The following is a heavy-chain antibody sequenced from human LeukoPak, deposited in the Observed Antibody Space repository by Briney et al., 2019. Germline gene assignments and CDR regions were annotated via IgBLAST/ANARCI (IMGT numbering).Heavy chain of an antibody. CDR1: GFTFSLFA. D-gene: IGHD5-24*01. CDR3: VKASPRDDFYDMDV. V-gene: IGHV3-64D*06. Sequence: GGSLSLSCSASGFTFSLFAMHWVRQAPGKGLEYVSAISSNGGSTSYAALVKGRLAISRDDSKNTLYLQVSSLRPDDRAMYYCVKASPRDDFYDMDVWGQGTTVTVSS. CDR2: ISSNGGST. J-gene: IGHJ6*01.